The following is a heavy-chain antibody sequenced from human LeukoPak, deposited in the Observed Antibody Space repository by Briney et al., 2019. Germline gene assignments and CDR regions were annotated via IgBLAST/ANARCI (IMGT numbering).Heavy chain of an antibody. CDR2: IFYSGST. CDR3: AREGYYGSEPYFDY. Sequence: PSETLSLTCTVSGGTIGNYYWNWIRQPPGNGLEWIGYIFYSGSTNYNPSLKSRVTISVDTSKNQFSLQLSSVTAADTAVYYCAREGYYGSEPYFDYWGQGTLVTVSS. J-gene: IGHJ4*02. D-gene: IGHD3-10*01. CDR1: GGTIGNYY. V-gene: IGHV4-59*01.